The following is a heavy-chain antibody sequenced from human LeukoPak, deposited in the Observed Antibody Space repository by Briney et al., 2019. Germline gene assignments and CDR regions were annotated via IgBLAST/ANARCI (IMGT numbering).Heavy chain of an antibody. D-gene: IGHD5-18*01. CDR3: AKDIGYGLGPPYFDY. Sequence: GGSLRLSCAASGFTFDDYAMHWVRQAPGKGLEWVSGISWNSGSIGYADSVKGRFTISRDNAKNSLYLQMNSLRTEDTALYYCAKDIGYGLGPPYFDYWGQGTLVTVSS. CDR1: GFTFDDYA. CDR2: ISWNSGSI. J-gene: IGHJ4*02. V-gene: IGHV3-9*01.